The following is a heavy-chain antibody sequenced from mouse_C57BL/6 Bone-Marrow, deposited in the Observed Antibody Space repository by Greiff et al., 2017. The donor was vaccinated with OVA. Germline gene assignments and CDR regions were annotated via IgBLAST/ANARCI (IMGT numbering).Heavy chain of an antibody. J-gene: IGHJ3*01. CDR2: ISSGGDYI. D-gene: IGHD1-1*01. V-gene: IGHV5-9-1*02. CDR3: TRRGVYGGFAY. Sequence: EVQVVESGEGLVKPGGSLKLSCAASGFTFSSYAMSWVRQTPEKRLEWVAYISSGGDYIYYADTVKGRFTISRDNARNTLYLQMSSLKSEDTAMYYCTRRGVYGGFAYWGQGTLVTVSA. CDR1: GFTFSSYA.